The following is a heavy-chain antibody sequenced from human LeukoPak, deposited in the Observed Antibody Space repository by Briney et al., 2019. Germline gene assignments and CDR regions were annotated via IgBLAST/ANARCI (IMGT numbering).Heavy chain of an antibody. CDR2: INPSGGST. Sequence: VASVNVSCKASGYTFTIYYMHWVRQAPGQGLEWMGIINPSGGSTSYTQKFQGRVTMTRDTSTSTVYIELSSLRSEDTAVYYCARGTWTAALDYWGQGTLVTVSS. CDR1: GYTFTIYY. J-gene: IGHJ4*02. CDR3: ARGTWTAALDY. V-gene: IGHV1-46*01. D-gene: IGHD2-2*01.